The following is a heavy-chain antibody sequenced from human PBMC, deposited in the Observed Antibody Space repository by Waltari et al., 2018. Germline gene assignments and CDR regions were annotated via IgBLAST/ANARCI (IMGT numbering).Heavy chain of an antibody. CDR1: GGSISSSNW. Sequence: QVQLQESGPGLVKPSGTLSLTCAVSGGSISSSNWWSWVPQPPGKGLEWIGEIYHSGSTNYNPSLKSRVTISVDKSKNQFSLKLSSVTAADTAVYYCARDFGHYGSGSSYYYGMDVWGQGTTVTVSS. J-gene: IGHJ6*02. CDR3: ARDFGHYGSGSSYYYGMDV. CDR2: IYHSGST. D-gene: IGHD3-10*01. V-gene: IGHV4-4*02.